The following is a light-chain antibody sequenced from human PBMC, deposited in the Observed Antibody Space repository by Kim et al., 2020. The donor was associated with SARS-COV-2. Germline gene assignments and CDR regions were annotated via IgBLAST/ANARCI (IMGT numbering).Light chain of an antibody. CDR3: TSYAGSDNPVV. CDR2: EVT. V-gene: IGLV2-8*01. Sequence: QSVTISCTGVNIDLGSGKCVSWYQQHPGNAPKLIIYEVTQRPSGVPDRFSGSKSGITASLTVSGLQPEDEAYYYCTSYAGSDNPVVFGGGTQLTVL. J-gene: IGLJ2*01. CDR1: NIDLGSGKC.